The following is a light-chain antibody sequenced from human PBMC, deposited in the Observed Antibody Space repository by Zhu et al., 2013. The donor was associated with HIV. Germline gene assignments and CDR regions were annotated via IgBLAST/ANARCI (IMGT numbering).Light chain of an antibody. V-gene: IGKV3-20*01. CDR3: QHYNNWPRT. CDR2: GAS. CDR1: QGVGSSY. J-gene: IGKJ1*01. Sequence: EIVLTQSPGTLSLSPGERVTLSCRASQGVGSSYLAWYQQKPGQAPRLLIYGASSRATGVPARFTGSGSGKDFTLTISRLEPDGFAVYYCQHYNNWPRTFGQGTKVEIK.